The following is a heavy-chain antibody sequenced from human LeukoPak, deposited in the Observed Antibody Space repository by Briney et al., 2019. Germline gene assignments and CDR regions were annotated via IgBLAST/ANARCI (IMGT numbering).Heavy chain of an antibody. Sequence: PSETLSLTCAVSIYTISSGYYWGWIRQPPGKGLEWIGSIYHSGSTSYKPSLKSRVTISVDTSKNQFSLKLSSVTAADTSEYYCWRNSSGIHFDYWGQGTLVTVSS. CDR1: IYTISSGYY. V-gene: IGHV4-38-2*01. J-gene: IGHJ4*02. D-gene: IGHD3-22*01. CDR2: IYHSGST. CDR3: WRNSSGIHFDY.